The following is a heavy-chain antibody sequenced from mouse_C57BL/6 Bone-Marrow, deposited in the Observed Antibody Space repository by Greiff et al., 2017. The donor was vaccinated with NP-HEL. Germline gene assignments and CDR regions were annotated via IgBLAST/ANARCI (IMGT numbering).Heavy chain of an antibody. CDR2: IDPENGDT. CDR3: TFYDYDGMDY. V-gene: IGHV14-4*01. J-gene: IGHJ4*01. CDR1: GFNIKDDY. D-gene: IGHD2-4*01. Sequence: VQLQQSGAELVRPGASVKLSCTASGFNIKDDYMHWVKQRPEQGLEWIGWIDPENGDTEYASKFQGKATITADPSSNTAYLQLSSLTSEDTAVYYCTFYDYDGMDYWGQGTSVTVSS.